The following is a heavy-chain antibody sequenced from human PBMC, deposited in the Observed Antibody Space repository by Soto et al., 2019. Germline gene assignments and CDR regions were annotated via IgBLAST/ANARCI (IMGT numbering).Heavy chain of an antibody. J-gene: IGHJ4*02. Sequence: EVQVVESGGGFVEPGGSLRLSCAASGFSFTSAWLTWVRQAPGKGLEWVGRIKSETDGGTTAFAAPVKDRLTMSRDDAENTVSLQMNSLKTEDTAMYYCIGKVTISGAPFIYWGQGILVTVSS. V-gene: IGHV3-15*07. D-gene: IGHD3-3*01. CDR3: IGKVTISGAPFIY. CDR2: IKSETDGGTT. CDR1: GFSFTSAW.